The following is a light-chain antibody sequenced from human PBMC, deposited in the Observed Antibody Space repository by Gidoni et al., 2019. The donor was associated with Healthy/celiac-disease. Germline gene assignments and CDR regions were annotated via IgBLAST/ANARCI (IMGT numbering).Light chain of an antibody. CDR1: KLGDKY. CDR2: QDS. CDR3: QAWDSSTAYVV. Sequence: YELTQPPSVSVSTGQTASITCSGDKLGDKYACWYQQKPGQSPVLVIYQDSKRPSGIPERFSGSNSGNTATLTISGTQAMDEADYYCQAWDSSTAYVVFGGGTKLTVL. J-gene: IGLJ2*01. V-gene: IGLV3-1*01.